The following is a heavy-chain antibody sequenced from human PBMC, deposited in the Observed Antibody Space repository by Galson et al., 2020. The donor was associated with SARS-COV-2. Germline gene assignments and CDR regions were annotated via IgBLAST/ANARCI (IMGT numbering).Heavy chain of an antibody. CDR1: GGSINSDY. V-gene: IGHV4-59*12. J-gene: IGHJ4*02. D-gene: IGHD3-3*01. CDR2: VYYTGRT. Sequence: SETLSLTCSVSGGSINSDYWNWIRQTPGKGLEWIGYVYYTGRTNYNPSLRNRVFISVDRSTDQFSLEMTSLTVSDTGLYFCARGVSDSFGEVAPLLDHWGQGILVSVAS. CDR3: ARGVSDSFGEVAPLLDH.